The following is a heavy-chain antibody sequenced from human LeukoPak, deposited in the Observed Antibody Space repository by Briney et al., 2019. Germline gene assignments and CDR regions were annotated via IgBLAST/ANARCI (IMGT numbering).Heavy chain of an antibody. Sequence: GGSLRLSCAASGFTFSSYSMNWVRHAPGKGLEWDSYIGSGGSPIYYADSVRGRISISRDNAKNSLYLQMSSLRPEDTAVYYCARVRYSSGYIFDYWGQGTLVTVSS. CDR2: IGSGGSPI. J-gene: IGHJ4*02. CDR1: GFTFSSYS. V-gene: IGHV3-48*04. CDR3: ARVRYSSGYIFDY. D-gene: IGHD5-18*01.